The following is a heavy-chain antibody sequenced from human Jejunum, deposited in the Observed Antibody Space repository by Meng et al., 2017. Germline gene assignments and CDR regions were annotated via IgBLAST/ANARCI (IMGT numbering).Heavy chain of an antibody. V-gene: IGHV3-30*01. J-gene: IGHJ4*02. Sequence: GESLKISCAASGFTFSSYAMHWVRQAPGKGLEWLAVISYDGNNKYYADSVKGRFTISRDDSKNTLYLQMNSLRTEDTAVYYCARGHQSWLRGIDFWGQGTLVTVSS. CDR2: ISYDGNNK. D-gene: IGHD5-24*01. CDR3: ARGHQSWLRGIDF. CDR1: GFTFSSYA.